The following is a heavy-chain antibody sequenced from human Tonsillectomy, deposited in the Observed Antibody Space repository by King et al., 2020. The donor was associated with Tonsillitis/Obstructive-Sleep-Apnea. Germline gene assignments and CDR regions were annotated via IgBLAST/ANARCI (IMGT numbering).Heavy chain of an antibody. V-gene: IGHV3-64D*06. CDR2: ISSNGGTT. D-gene: IGHD3-10*01. Sequence: VQLVESGGGLVQPGGSLRLSCSASGFTFSSYAMHWVRQAPGKGLEYVSAISSNGGTTNHADYVKDRFTISRDNSKNTVYLHMSSLSAEDTAVYYCVKGTSGEFYYYCMDVWGKGTTVTVSS. CDR3: VKGTSGEFYYYCMDV. CDR1: GFTFSSYA. J-gene: IGHJ6*03.